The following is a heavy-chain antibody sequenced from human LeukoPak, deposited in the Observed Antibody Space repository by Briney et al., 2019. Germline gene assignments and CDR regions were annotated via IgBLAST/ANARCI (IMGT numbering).Heavy chain of an antibody. Sequence: RTSETLSLTCTVSGGSISSSSYYWGWIRQPPGKGLEWIGSIYYSGSTYYNPSLKSRVTISVDTSKNQFSLKLSSVTAADTAVYYCARHRKVFYGDYFQSFDYWGQGTLVTVSS. V-gene: IGHV4-39*01. CDR2: IYYSGST. CDR3: ARHRKVFYGDYFQSFDY. CDR1: GGSISSSSYY. D-gene: IGHD4-17*01. J-gene: IGHJ4*02.